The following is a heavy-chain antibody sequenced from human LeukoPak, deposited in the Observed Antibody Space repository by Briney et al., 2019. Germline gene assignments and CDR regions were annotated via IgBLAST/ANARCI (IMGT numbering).Heavy chain of an antibody. Sequence: SETLSLTCTVSGGSISSSSYYWGWIRQPPGKGLEWIGYIYYSGSTNYNPSLKSRVTISVDTSKNQFSLKLSSVTAADTAVYHCAGSGSYYISDYWGQGTLVTVSS. CDR2: IYYSGST. CDR3: AGSGSYYISDY. D-gene: IGHD1-26*01. J-gene: IGHJ4*02. V-gene: IGHV4-61*05. CDR1: GGSISSSSYY.